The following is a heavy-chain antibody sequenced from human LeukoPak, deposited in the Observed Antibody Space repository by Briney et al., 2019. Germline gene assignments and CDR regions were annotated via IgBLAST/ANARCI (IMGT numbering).Heavy chain of an antibody. D-gene: IGHD5-12*01. Sequence: ASVKVSCKASGYTFTSYDINWVRQATGQGPEWMGWMNPNSGNTGYAQKFQGRVTMTRNTSISTAYMELSSLRSGDTAVYYCARGKRYSGYDLMDWGQGTLVTVSS. V-gene: IGHV1-8*01. J-gene: IGHJ4*02. CDR2: MNPNSGNT. CDR3: ARGKRYSGYDLMD. CDR1: GYTFTSYD.